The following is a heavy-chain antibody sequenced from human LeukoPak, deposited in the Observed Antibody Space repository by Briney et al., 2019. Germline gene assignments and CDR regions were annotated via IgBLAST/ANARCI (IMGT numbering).Heavy chain of an antibody. V-gene: IGHV1-18*01. J-gene: IGHJ4*02. CDR3: ARKGCFDNCYLFDY. CDR2: INTNNGNT. D-gene: IGHD1-20*01. CDR1: GYTFSTYG. Sequence: SVTVSCKASGYTFSTYGINWVRQAPGQGLEWMGWINTNNGNTNYAQKFQGRVTMTRDTSTSTAYLELRSLGSDDTAVYYCARKGCFDNCYLFDYWGQGTLVTVSS.